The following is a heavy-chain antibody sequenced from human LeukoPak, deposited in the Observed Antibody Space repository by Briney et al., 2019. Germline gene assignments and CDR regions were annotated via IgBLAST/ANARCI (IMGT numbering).Heavy chain of an antibody. CDR2: IRYDGSNK. V-gene: IGHV3-30*02. CDR3: ARGYSSRSAWFDP. D-gene: IGHD6-13*01. J-gene: IGHJ5*02. Sequence: GGSLRLSCAASGFTFSSYWMSWVRQAPGKGLEWVAFIRYDGSNKYYADSVKGRFTISRDNSKNTLYLQMGSLRAEDMAVYYCARGYSSRSAWFDPWGQGTLVTVSS. CDR1: GFTFSSYW.